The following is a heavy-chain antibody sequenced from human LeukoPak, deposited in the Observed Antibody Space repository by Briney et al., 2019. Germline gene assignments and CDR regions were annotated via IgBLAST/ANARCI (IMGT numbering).Heavy chain of an antibody. CDR2: ISPSGGWT. CDR1: GYTFTSNY. Sequence: ASVKVSCKAFGYTFTSNYMHGVRQAPGQGPEGMGVISPSGGWTTYAQKCQGSVTLTRDMSTSTDYMELSSLRSEDTAVYYCARDNSGRDEASWFNHWGQGTLVTVSS. J-gene: IGHJ5*02. D-gene: IGHD3-10*01. CDR3: ARDNSGRDEASWFNH. V-gene: IGHV1-46*01.